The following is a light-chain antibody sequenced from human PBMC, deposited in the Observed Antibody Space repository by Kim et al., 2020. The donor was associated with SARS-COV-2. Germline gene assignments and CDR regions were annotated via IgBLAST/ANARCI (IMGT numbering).Light chain of an antibody. V-gene: IGKV3-11*01. Sequence: LCLSPGERATPAVRAILSVSSYLACDQQKPGQAPRLLIYDASNRATGIPARFSGRGSGTDFTFTISSLEPEDFAVYDCQQRSNWYTFGQGTKLEI. CDR2: DAS. CDR3: QQRSNWYT. J-gene: IGKJ2*01. CDR1: LSVSSY.